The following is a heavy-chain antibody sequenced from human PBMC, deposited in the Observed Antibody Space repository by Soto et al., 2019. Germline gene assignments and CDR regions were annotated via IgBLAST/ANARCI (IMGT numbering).Heavy chain of an antibody. D-gene: IGHD2-15*01. V-gene: IGHV4-4*02. CDR1: GGSISSSNW. Sequence: QVQLQESGPGLVKPSGTLSLTCAVSGGSISSSNWWSWVRQAPGKGLEWIGEIYHSGSTNYNPSLKRRVTISVDKSKIQFSLKLSSVTAADTAVYYCARGGFCSGGSCYRYYFDYWGQGTLVTVSS. J-gene: IGHJ4*02. CDR2: IYHSGST. CDR3: ARGGFCSGGSCYRYYFDY.